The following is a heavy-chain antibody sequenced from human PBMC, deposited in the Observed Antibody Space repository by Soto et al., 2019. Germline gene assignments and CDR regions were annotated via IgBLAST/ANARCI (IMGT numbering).Heavy chain of an antibody. V-gene: IGHV3-23*01. CDR3: AKDTVGSAVAEYYYLYGMDV. CDR1: GFNFVTYA. D-gene: IGHD6-19*01. J-gene: IGHJ6*02. CDR2: ISGNSIST. Sequence: GGSLRLSCAASGFNFVTYAMNWVRQAPGKGLEWLSGISGNSISTYYADSVKGRFTISRDNSKSTLYLQMNSLRAEDTAVYYCAKDTVGSAVAEYYYLYGMDVWGQGTTVTVSS.